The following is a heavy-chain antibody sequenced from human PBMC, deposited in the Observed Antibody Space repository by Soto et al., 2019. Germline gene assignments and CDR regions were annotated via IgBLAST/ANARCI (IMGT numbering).Heavy chain of an antibody. CDR3: AKNYQFDC. CDR1: GFIFTSYA. J-gene: IGHJ4*02. V-gene: IGHV3-23*01. D-gene: IGHD2-2*01. Sequence: EVQLLESGGGLEQPGGSPRLSCAASGFIFTSYAMSWVRQAPGKGLEWVSSINVGDAGTNYADSVKGRFTISRDNSKNTLYLQMNFLRADDTAIYYCAKNYQFDCWGQGTLVTVSS. CDR2: INVGDAGT.